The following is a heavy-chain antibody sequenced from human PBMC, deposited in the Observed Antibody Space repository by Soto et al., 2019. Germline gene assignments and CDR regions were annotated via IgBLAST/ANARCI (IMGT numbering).Heavy chain of an antibody. J-gene: IGHJ3*02. D-gene: IGHD3-9*01. CDR2: ISGSGGSA. V-gene: IGHV3-23*01. CDR1: GFTFSSYA. Sequence: GGSLRLSCAASGFTFSSYAMSWVRQAPGKGLEWVSAISGSGGSAYYADSVKGRFTISRDNSKNTLYLQMNSLRAEDTAVYYCAKGYYDILTGPDPDAFDIWGQGTMVTVSS. CDR3: AKGYYDILTGPDPDAFDI.